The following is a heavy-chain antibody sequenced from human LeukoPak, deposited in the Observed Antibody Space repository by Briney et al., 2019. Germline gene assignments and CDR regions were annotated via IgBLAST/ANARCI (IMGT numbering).Heavy chain of an antibody. CDR3: ARDAVAVAGLGAFDY. J-gene: IGHJ4*02. CDR1: GGSFSGYY. V-gene: IGHV4-34*01. Sequence: SETLSLTCAVYGGSFSGYYWSWIRQPPGKGLEWIGEINHSGSTNYNPSLKSRVTISVDTSKNQFSLKLSSVTAADTAVYYCARDAVAVAGLGAFDYWGQGTLVTVSS. CDR2: INHSGST. D-gene: IGHD6-19*01.